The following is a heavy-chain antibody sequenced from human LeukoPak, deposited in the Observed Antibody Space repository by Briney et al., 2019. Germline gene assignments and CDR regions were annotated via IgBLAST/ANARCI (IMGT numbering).Heavy chain of an antibody. CDR3: ARARMAGPGNWFDP. J-gene: IGHJ5*02. D-gene: IGHD2-8*01. V-gene: IGHV4-34*01. CDR1: GGSFSGYY. CDR2: INHSGST. Sequence: SETPSLTCAVYGGSFSGYYWSWIRQPPGKGLEWIGEINHSGSTNYNPSLKSRVTISVDTSKNQFSLKLSSVTAADTAVYYCARARMAGPGNWFDPWGQGTLVTVSS.